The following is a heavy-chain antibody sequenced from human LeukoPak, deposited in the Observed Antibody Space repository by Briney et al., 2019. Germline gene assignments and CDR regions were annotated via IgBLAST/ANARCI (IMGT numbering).Heavy chain of an antibody. V-gene: IGHV4-34*01. CDR2: INHSGST. CDR1: GGSFSGYY. CDR3: ARFYFRGYGYGYNY. D-gene: IGHD5-18*01. Sequence: SETLSLTCAVYGGSFSGYYWSWIRQPPGKGLEWIGEINHSGSTNYNPSLKSRVTISVDTSKNQFSLKLSSVTAADTAVYYCARFYFRGYGYGYNYWGQGTLVTVSS. J-gene: IGHJ4*02.